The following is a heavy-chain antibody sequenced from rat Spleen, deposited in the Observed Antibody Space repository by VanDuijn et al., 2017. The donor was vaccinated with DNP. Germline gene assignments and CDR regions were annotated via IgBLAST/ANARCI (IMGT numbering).Heavy chain of an antibody. V-gene: IGHV5S10*01. CDR1: GFTFSDYN. CDR2: IIHDGKRT. CDR3: STLNYYASLSGYFDH. D-gene: IGHD1-12*01. J-gene: IGHJ2*01. Sequence: EVQLVESGGGLLQPGRSRKLSCAASGFTFSDYNMAWVRQAPKKGLEWVATIIHDGKRTYYGDSVKGRFTISRDNTKNVLDLQMDSLRSEDTATYYCSTLNYYASLSGYFDHWGQGVMVTVSS.